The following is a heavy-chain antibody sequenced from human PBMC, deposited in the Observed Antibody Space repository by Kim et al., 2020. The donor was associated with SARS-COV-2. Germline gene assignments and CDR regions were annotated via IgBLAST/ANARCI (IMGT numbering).Heavy chain of an antibody. V-gene: IGHV3-9*01. CDR3: AKDRRRFLEWYYYNAMDV. J-gene: IGHJ6*02. D-gene: IGHD3-3*01. Sequence: VKGRFTISRDNAKNSLYLQMNSLRAEDTALYYCAKDRRRFLEWYYYNAMDVWGQGTTVTVSS.